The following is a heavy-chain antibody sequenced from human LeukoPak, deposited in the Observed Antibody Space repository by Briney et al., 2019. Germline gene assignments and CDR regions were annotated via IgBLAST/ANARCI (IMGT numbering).Heavy chain of an antibody. CDR1: GGSFSGYY. Sequence: SETLSPTCAVYGGSFSGYYGSWIRQPPGKGLEWIGEINHSGSTNYNPSLKSRVTISVDTSKNQFSLKLSSVTAADTAVYYCARDPNCSSTSCYSLDYWGQGTLVTVSS. V-gene: IGHV4-34*01. J-gene: IGHJ4*02. CDR2: INHSGST. CDR3: ARDPNCSSTSCYSLDY. D-gene: IGHD2-2*02.